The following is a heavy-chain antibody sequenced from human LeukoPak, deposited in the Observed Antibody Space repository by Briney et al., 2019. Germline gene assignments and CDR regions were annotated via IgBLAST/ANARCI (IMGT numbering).Heavy chain of an antibody. CDR1: GGTISSSSYY. Sequence: PSETLSLTCTVSGGTISSSSYYWGWIRQPPGRGLERIGSIYYRGSTYYNQSLKSPVTISVDTSKNQFSLKLSSVTAADTAVYYCARQRSSGYYRIDAFDIWGQGTMVTVSS. CDR2: IYYRGST. CDR3: ARQRSSGYYRIDAFDI. J-gene: IGHJ3*02. D-gene: IGHD3-22*01. V-gene: IGHV4-39*01.